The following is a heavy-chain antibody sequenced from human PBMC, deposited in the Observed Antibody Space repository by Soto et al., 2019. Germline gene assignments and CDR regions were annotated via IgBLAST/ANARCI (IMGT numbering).Heavy chain of an antibody. D-gene: IGHD4-17*01. J-gene: IGHJ6*02. Sequence: PSETLSLTCAVSGGSISSSNWWGWVRQPPGKGLEWIGQISHSGSTSYNPSLKSRVTISVDKSMNQFSLKLDSVTAADTAVYYCAREGYSDTYSYYQTLDVWGQGTTVTVSS. CDR1: GGSISSSNW. V-gene: IGHV4-4*02. CDR3: AREGYSDTYSYYQTLDV. CDR2: ISHSGST.